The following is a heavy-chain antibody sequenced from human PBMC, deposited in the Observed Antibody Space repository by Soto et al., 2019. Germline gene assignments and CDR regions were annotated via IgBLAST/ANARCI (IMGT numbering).Heavy chain of an antibody. J-gene: IGHJ4*02. D-gene: IGHD3-10*01. CDR2: IIPIFGTP. Sequence: QVQLVQSGAEVKKPGSSVKVSCKASGGIFSTYAISGLRQAPGQGLEWMGGIIPIFGTPNYAQRFQGRVTINADDSTITAYMELRIVRSEDKDVYYCARDRYDYCSGNYYNRIDFWGQGTLVTVSS. CDR1: GGIFSTYA. V-gene: IGHV1-69*01. CDR3: ARDRYDYCSGNYYNRIDF.